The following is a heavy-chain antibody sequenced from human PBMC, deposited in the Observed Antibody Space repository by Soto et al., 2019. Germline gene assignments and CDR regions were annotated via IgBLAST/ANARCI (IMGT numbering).Heavy chain of an antibody. CDR3: ARAEAVAGPYYFDY. J-gene: IGHJ4*02. CDR2: ISYDGSIK. D-gene: IGHD6-19*01. Sequence: GGSLRLSCAASGVSFSISAVHWVRQAPGKGLEWVAVISYDGSIKYYADSVKGRFTISRDNSKNTLYLQMNSLRADDTAVYYCARAEAVAGPYYFDYWGQGTLVTVSS. V-gene: IGHV3-30-3*01. CDR1: GVSFSISA.